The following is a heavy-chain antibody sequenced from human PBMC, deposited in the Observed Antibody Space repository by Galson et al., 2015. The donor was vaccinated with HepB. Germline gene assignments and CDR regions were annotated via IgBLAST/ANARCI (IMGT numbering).Heavy chain of an antibody. V-gene: IGHV1-24*01. CDR1: GYTLTELS. J-gene: IGHJ3*02. Sequence: SVKVSCKVSGYTLTELSMHWVRQAPGKGLEWMGGFDPEDSETIYAQKFQGRVTMTEDTSTDTAYMELSSLRSEDTAVYYCATAHYYYYDSSGHDAFDIWGQGTMVTVSS. CDR2: FDPEDSET. D-gene: IGHD3-22*01. CDR3: ATAHYYYYDSSGHDAFDI.